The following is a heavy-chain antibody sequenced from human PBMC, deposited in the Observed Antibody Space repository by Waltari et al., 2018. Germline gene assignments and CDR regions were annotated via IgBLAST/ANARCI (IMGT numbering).Heavy chain of an antibody. CDR1: GGSISSSSYY. V-gene: IGHV4-39*01. D-gene: IGHD2-15*01. J-gene: IGHJ4*02. Sequence: QLQLQESGPGLVKPSETLSLPCPVSGGSISSSSYYWGWLRQPPGKGLEWIGSIYYSGSTYYNPSLKSRVTISVDTSKNQFSLKLSSVTAADTAVYYCARHGPKYCSGGSCYPDYWGQGTLVTVSS. CDR3: ARHGPKYCSGGSCYPDY. CDR2: IYYSGST.